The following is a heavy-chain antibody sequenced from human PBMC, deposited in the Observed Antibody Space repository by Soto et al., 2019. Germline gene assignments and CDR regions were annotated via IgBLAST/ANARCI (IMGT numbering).Heavy chain of an antibody. CDR1: GGSFSGYY. D-gene: IGHD6-13*01. J-gene: IGHJ4*02. CDR2: INHSGST. V-gene: IGHV4-34*01. CDR3: ARDRVQQQLVGPFSFFDF. Sequence: QVQLQQWGAGLLKPSETLSLTCAVYGGSFSGYYWSWIRQPPGKGLEWIGEINHSGSTNYNPSLKSRVIISVDTSKNQFSLKLSSVTAADTAVYYCARDRVQQQLVGPFSFFDFWGQGTLVTVSS.